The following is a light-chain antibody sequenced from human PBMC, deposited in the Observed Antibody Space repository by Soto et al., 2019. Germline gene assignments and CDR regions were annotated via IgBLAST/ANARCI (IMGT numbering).Light chain of an antibody. J-gene: IGKJ4*01. CDR3: QQYNNSPPLT. Sequence: EIVMTQSPATLSVSPGERATLSCRASQSVSSNLAWYQQEPGQAPRLLIYDASTRATGIPARFGGSGSGTEFTLTISSLQSEDFAVYYCQQYNNSPPLTFGGGTKVEIK. CDR2: DAS. CDR1: QSVSSN. V-gene: IGKV3-15*01.